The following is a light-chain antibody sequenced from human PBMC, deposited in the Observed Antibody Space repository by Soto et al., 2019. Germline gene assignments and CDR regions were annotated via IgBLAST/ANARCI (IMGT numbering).Light chain of an antibody. CDR1: SSDVGGYNY. CDR3: NSYTSKSTGV. J-gene: IGLJ1*01. CDR2: EVS. V-gene: IGLV2-14*01. Sequence: QSALTQPASVSGSPGQSITISCTGTSSDVGGYNYVSWYQHHPGKAPKLIIYEVSNRPSGVSNRFSGSKFGNTASLTISGLQAEDEADYYCNSYTSKSTGVFGTGTKVTVL.